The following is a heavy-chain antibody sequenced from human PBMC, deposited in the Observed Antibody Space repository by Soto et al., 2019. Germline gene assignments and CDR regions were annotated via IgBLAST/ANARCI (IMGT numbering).Heavy chain of an antibody. CDR2: INAGNGNT. D-gene: IGHD3-16*01. V-gene: IGHV1-3*01. CDR3: ARGSNMITFGGVITLVPPGDYYYGMDV. Sequence: ASVKVSCKASGYTFTSYAMHWVRQAPGQRLEWMGWINAGNGNTKYSQKFQGRVTITRDTSASTAYMELSSLRSEDTAVYYCARGSNMITFGGVITLVPPGDYYYGMDVWGQGTTVTVSS. J-gene: IGHJ6*02. CDR1: GYTFTSYA.